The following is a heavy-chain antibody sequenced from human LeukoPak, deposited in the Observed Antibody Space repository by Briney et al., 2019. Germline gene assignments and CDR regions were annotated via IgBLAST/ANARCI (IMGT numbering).Heavy chain of an antibody. CDR3: ARDSDYGDYFDH. V-gene: IGHV3-21*06. Sequence: GGSLRLSCAASDFTFSAYTMNWIRLAPGKGLEWVSSTSSSRTYIYYADSVKGRFTISRDNAKNSPYLQMNSLRAEDTALYFCARDSDYGDYFDHWGQGTLVTVSS. D-gene: IGHD4-17*01. J-gene: IGHJ4*02. CDR2: TSSSRTYI. CDR1: DFTFSAYT.